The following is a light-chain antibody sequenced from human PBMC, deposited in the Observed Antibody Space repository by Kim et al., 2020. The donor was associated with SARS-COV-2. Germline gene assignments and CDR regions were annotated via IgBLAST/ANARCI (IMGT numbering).Light chain of an antibody. CDR3: QQYGSSPPVT. CDR1: QSLISSY. CDR2: GAS. J-gene: IGKJ4*01. Sequence: GTKATSSCRASQSLISSYLAWSQQAPGQAPRLLIYGASSRATGIPDRFSGSVSGTDFTLTISRLEPEDFAVYYCQQYGSSPPVTFGGGTKVDIK. V-gene: IGKV3-20*01.